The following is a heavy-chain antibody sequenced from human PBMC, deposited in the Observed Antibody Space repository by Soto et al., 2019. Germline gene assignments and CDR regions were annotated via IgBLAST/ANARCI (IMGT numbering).Heavy chain of an antibody. D-gene: IGHD5-12*01. CDR2: IIPILGIP. J-gene: IGHJ4*02. CDR1: GGTFSSYT. Sequence: QVQLVQSGAEVKKPGSSVKVSYKASGGTFSSYTISWVRQAPGQGLEWMGRIIPILGIPNYAQKFQGRVTITADKSTSTAYMELSSLRSEDTAVYYCARDPSAYDLPAYWGQGTLVTVSS. V-gene: IGHV1-69*08. CDR3: ARDPSAYDLPAY.